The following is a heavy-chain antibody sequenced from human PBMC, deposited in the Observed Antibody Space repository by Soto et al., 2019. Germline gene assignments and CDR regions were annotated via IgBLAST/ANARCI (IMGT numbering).Heavy chain of an antibody. CDR1: GFTFSSYS. D-gene: IGHD3-16*02. Sequence: GGSLRLSCAASGFTFSSYSMNWVRQAPGKGLEWVSSISSSSSYIYYADSVKGRFTISRDNAKNSLYLQMNSLRAEDTAVYYSGRKIGVFDYVWGSYRNYYYYYGRDVWGQGTTVTVSS. CDR2: ISSSSSYI. V-gene: IGHV3-21*01. J-gene: IGHJ6*02. CDR3: GRKIGVFDYVWGSYRNYYYYYGRDV.